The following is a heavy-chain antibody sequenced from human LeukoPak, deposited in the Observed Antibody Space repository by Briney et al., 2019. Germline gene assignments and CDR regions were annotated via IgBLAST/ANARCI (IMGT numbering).Heavy chain of an antibody. CDR1: GYSISSGYY. CDR3: SRASSTSYYYY. Sequence: SETLPLTRTVSGYSISSGYYWGWIRQPPGKGLEWIGSIYHSGSTYHNPLLKSPVTLTVGPSENQFFLKLHPVARPDPARYYLSRASSTSYYYYWGQGTLGSVSS. V-gene: IGHV4-38-2*02. CDR2: IYHSGST. D-gene: IGHD1-26*01. J-gene: IGHJ4*02.